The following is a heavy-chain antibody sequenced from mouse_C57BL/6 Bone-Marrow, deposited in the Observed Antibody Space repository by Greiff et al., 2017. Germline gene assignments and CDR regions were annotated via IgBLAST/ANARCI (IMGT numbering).Heavy chain of an antibody. D-gene: IGHD1-2*01. V-gene: IGHV1-7*01. CDR3: TRETLLLYY. CDR1: GYTFTSYW. Sequence: QVQLQQSGAELAKPGASVKLSCKASGYTFTSYWMHWVKQRPGQGLEWIGYINPSSGYTKYNQKFKDKATLTSNKSSSTAYMQLSILTYDDSSVYYCTRETLLLYYWSQCTTLTVSS. CDR2: INPSSGYT. J-gene: IGHJ2*01.